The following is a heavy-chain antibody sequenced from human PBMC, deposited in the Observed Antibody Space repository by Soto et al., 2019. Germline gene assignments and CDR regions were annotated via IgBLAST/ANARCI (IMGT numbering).Heavy chain of an antibody. CDR2: ISSDGSST. CDR1: GFTFSSCW. Sequence: PGGSLRLSCEASGFTFSSCWMHWVRQAPGKGLVWVSRISSDGSSTNYADSVKGRLTISRDNAKNMLYLQMKNLRAEDTAVYYCASLYSSAWARDYWGQGTLVTVSS. V-gene: IGHV3-74*01. J-gene: IGHJ4*02. D-gene: IGHD6-19*01. CDR3: ASLYSSAWARDY.